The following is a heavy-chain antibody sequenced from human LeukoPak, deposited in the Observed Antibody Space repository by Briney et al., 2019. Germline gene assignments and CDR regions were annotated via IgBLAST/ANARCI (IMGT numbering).Heavy chain of an antibody. CDR1: GFTFSNYW. Sequence: GGSLRLSCAASGFTFSNYWIHWVRQAPGKGLVWVSRIDNAGSITTYADSVKGRFTISRDNAENTLYLQMNSLRVEDTAVYYCARGPTRANSTDYWGQGALVTVSS. V-gene: IGHV3-74*03. CDR2: IDNAGSIT. J-gene: IGHJ4*02. D-gene: IGHD2/OR15-2a*01. CDR3: ARGPTRANSTDY.